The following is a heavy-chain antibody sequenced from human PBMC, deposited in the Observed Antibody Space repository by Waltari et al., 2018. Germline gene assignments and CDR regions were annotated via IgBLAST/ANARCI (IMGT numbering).Heavy chain of an antibody. CDR2: IRYDGSNK. CDR1: GFTFSIYG. J-gene: IGHJ5*02. Sequence: QVQLVESGGGVVQPGGSLSLSCAASGFTFSIYGMPWVRQATAKAMEWVAFIRYDGSNKYYADSVKGRFTISRDNSKNTLYLQMNSLRAEDTAVYYCAKGLGQGFWSGYQTNWFDPWGQGTLVTVSS. V-gene: IGHV3-30*02. CDR3: AKGLGQGFWSGYQTNWFDP. D-gene: IGHD3-3*01.